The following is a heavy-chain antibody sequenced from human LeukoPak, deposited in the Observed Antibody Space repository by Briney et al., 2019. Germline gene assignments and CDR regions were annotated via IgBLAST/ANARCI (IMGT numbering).Heavy chain of an antibody. J-gene: IGHJ6*02. Sequence: PSETLSLTCTVSGYSIGSGYYWGWIRQPPGKGLEWIGSIYHSGSTYYNPSLKSRVTISVDTSKNQFSLNLSSVTAADTAVYYCARGGTDYTSSSYYYAVDVWGQGTTVAVSS. CDR1: GYSIGSGYY. CDR2: IYHSGST. V-gene: IGHV4-38-2*02. D-gene: IGHD6-13*01. CDR3: ARGGTDYTSSSYYYAVDV.